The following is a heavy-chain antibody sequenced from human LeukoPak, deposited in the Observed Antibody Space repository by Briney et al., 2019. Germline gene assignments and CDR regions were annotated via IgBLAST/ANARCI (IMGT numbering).Heavy chain of an antibody. D-gene: IGHD4-23*01. CDR3: ARSVVSLYWYFDL. V-gene: IGHV4-59*01. CDR2: IYYSGST. Sequence: SETLSLTCTASGGSISGYYYNWIRQPPGKGLEWIGYIYYSGSTNYNPSLKSRVTISLDTSKNQFSLKLSSVTTADTAVYYCARSVVSLYWYFDLWGRGTLVTVSS. J-gene: IGHJ2*01. CDR1: GGSISGYY.